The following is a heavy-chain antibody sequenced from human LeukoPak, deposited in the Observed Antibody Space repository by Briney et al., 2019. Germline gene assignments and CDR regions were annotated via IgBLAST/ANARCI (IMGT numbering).Heavy chain of an antibody. CDR3: ARQSSSSFLYYFDY. CDR2: IYYSGST. CDR1: GGSISSSSYY. J-gene: IGHJ4*02. D-gene: IGHD6-6*01. V-gene: IGHV4-39*01. Sequence: PSETLSLTCTGSGGSISSSSYYWGWIRQPPGKGLEWIGSIYYSGSTYYNPSLKSRVTISVDTSKNQFSLKLSSVTAADTAVYYCARQSSSSFLYYFDYWGQGTLVTVSS.